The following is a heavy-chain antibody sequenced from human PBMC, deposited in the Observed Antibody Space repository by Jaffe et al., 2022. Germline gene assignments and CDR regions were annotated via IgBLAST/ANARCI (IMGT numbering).Heavy chain of an antibody. V-gene: IGHV3-48*03. CDR1: GFTFSSYE. CDR2: ISSSGSTI. J-gene: IGHJ3*02. Sequence: EVQLVESGGGLVQPGGSLRLSCAASGFTFSSYEMNWVRQAPGKGLEWVSYISSSGSTIYYADSVKGRFTISRDNAKNSLYLQMNSLRAEDTAVYYCARLPRIQLWPGMFSGSAFDIWGQGTMVTVSS. D-gene: IGHD5-18*01. CDR3: ARLPRIQLWPGMFSGSAFDI.